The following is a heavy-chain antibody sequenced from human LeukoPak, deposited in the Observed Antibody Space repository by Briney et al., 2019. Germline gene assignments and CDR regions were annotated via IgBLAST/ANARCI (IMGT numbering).Heavy chain of an antibody. CDR3: ARDHRFGEQLDRDY. V-gene: IGHV3-23*01. CDR2: ISGSGGST. D-gene: IGHD6-6*01. Sequence: QPGGSLRLSCAASGFTFSSYAMSWVRQAPGKGLEWVSAISGSGGSTYYADSVKGRFTISRDNAKNSLYLQMNSLRAEDTAVYYCARDHRFGEQLDRDYWGQGTLVTVSS. CDR1: GFTFSSYA. J-gene: IGHJ4*02.